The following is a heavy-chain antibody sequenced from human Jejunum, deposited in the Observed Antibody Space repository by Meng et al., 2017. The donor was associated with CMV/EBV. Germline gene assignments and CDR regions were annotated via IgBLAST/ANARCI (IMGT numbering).Heavy chain of an antibody. CDR3: ATHEYGSPTSGFDP. Sequence: VSGGSITSTNWWPWVRQSPEKGLEWIGEIYQSGATGYNPSLKSRVTISIDKSKNQFSLKLTSVTAADTAVYYCATHEYGSPTSGFDPWGQGTLVTVSS. D-gene: IGHD3-10*01. V-gene: IGHV4-4*02. CDR2: IYQSGAT. CDR1: GGSITSTNW. J-gene: IGHJ5*02.